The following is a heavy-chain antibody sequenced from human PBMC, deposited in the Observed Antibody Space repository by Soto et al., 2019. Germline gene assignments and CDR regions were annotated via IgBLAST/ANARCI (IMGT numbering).Heavy chain of an antibody. CDR3: AREASCCYTYFDY. J-gene: IGHJ4*02. CDR2: INPNSGGT. CDR1: GYTFTGYY. V-gene: IGHV1-2*04. D-gene: IGHD2-2*02. Sequence: ASVKVSCKASGYTFTGYYMHWVRQAPGQGLEWMGWINPNSGGTNYAQKFQGWVTMTRDTSISTAYMELSRLRSDDTAVYYCAREASCCYTYFDYWGQGTLGTVS.